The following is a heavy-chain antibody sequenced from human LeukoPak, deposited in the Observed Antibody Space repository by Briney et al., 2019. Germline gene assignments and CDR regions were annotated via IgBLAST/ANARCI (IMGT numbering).Heavy chain of an antibody. CDR2: ISSSSSYI. V-gene: IGHV3-21*01. D-gene: IGHD4-23*01. Sequence: PGGSLRLSCAASGFTFSTYTMNWVRQAPGKGLEWVSSISSSSSYIYYADSVKGRFTISRDNAKNSLYLQMNSLRAEDTAVYYCARGRTTVVTPGLLDYWGQGTLVTVSS. J-gene: IGHJ4*02. CDR1: GFTFSTYT. CDR3: ARGRTTVVTPGLLDY.